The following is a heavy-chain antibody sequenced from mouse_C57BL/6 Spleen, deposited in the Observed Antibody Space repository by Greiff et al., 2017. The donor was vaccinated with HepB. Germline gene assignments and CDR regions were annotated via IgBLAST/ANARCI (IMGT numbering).Heavy chain of an antibody. CDR3: AREGDYYGSSLDYFDY. CDR2: ISYDGIN. Sequence: ESGPGLVKPSQSLSLTCSVTGYSITSGYYWNWIRQFPGNKLEWMGYISYDGINNYNPSLKNPISITRDTSKNQFFLKLNSVTTEDTATYYCAREGDYYGSSLDYFDYWGQGTTLTVSS. D-gene: IGHD1-1*01. CDR1: GYSITSGYY. V-gene: IGHV3-6*01. J-gene: IGHJ2*01.